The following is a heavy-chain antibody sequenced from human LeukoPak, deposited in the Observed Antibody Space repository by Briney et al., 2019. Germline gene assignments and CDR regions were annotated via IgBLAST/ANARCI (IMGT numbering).Heavy chain of an antibody. CDR2: MNPNSGNT. CDR1: GYTFTSYD. V-gene: IGHV1-8*01. CDR3: ARGSAIFGGVKGVFDP. Sequence: EASVTVSCTASGYTFTSYDINWVRQATGQGLEWMGWMNPNSGNTGYAQKFQGRVTMTRNTSISTAYMELSSLRSEDTAVYYCARGSAIFGGVKGVFDPWGQGTLVPVSP. J-gene: IGHJ5*02. D-gene: IGHD3-16*01.